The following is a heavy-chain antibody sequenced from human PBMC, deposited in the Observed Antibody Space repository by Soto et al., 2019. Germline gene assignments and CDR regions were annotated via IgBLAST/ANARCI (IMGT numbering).Heavy chain of an antibody. V-gene: IGHV3-23*01. CDR2: ISSSGIST. D-gene: IGHD2-15*01. CDR1: GFTFSSYA. Sequence: PGGSLRLSCAASGFTFSSYAMSWVRQAPGKGLEWVSAISSSGISTYYADSVKGRFTISRDNSKNTLYLQMNSLRAEDTAVYYCAKWGTPGYCGGDNCYYYFDHWGQGTLVTVSS. CDR3: AKWGTPGYCGGDNCYYYFDH. J-gene: IGHJ4*02.